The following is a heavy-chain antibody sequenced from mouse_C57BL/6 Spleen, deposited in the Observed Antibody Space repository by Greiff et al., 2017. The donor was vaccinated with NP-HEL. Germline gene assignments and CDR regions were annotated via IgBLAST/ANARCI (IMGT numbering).Heavy chain of an antibody. J-gene: IGHJ1*03. CDR1: GYTFTSYW. V-gene: IGHV1-64*01. D-gene: IGHD1-1*01. CDR2: IHPNSGST. CDR3: ARSVTTVVAREDWYFDV. Sequence: QVQLQQPGAELVKPGASVKLSCKASGYTFTSYWMHWVKQRPGQGLEWIGMIHPNSGSTNYNEKFKNKATLTVDKSSSTAYMQLSSLTSEDSAVYYCARSVTTVVAREDWYFDVWGTGTTVTVSS.